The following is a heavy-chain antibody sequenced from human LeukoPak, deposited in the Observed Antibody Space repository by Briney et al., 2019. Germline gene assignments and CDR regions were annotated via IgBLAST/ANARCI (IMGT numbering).Heavy chain of an antibody. V-gene: IGHV3-53*01. J-gene: IGHJ1*01. Sequence: PGGSLRLSCAASGFTVSSNYMSWVRQAPGKGLEWVSVIYSGGSTYYADSVKGRFTISRDNSKNTLYLQMNSLKAEDTAVYYCAREGGRYYDRSGYAVVQHWGQGTLVTVSS. CDR1: GFTVSSNY. CDR3: AREGGRYYDRSGYAVVQH. D-gene: IGHD3-22*01. CDR2: IYSGGST.